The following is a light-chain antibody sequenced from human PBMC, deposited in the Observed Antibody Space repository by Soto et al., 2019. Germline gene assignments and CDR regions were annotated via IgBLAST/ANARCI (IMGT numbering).Light chain of an antibody. V-gene: IGKV3-15*01. CDR1: QSVRSN. Sequence: EIVMTESPATLSASPGERATVSCRASQSVRSNLAWYQQRPDQAPRFRIYGASTRATGIPGRISGSGSGTEFTLTISSKQSEDFGVYYCQQYNNWWTFGQGTKVDI. CDR2: GAS. CDR3: QQYNNWWT. J-gene: IGKJ1*01.